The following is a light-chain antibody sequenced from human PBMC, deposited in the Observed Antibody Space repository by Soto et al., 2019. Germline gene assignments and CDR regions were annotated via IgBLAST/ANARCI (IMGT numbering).Light chain of an antibody. Sequence: QSALTQPPSASGSLGQSVTISRTGTSSDVGAYNYVSWYQQHPGKAPKLMIYEVTRRPSGVPDRFSGSKSGNTASLNVSGLQAEDEADYYCCSYADNTDYVFGTGTKLTVL. CDR2: EVT. J-gene: IGLJ1*01. CDR3: CSYADNTDYV. CDR1: SSDVGAYNY. V-gene: IGLV2-8*01.